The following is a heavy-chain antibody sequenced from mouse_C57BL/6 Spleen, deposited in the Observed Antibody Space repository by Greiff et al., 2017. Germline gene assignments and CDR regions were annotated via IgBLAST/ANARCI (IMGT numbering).Heavy chain of an antibody. CDR3: ARGGDYGPLDY. J-gene: IGHJ2*01. V-gene: IGHV1-80*01. Sequence: VQLQQSGAELVKPGASVKISCKASGYAFSSYWMNWVKQRPGKGLEWIGQIYPGDGDTNYNGKFKGKATLTADKSSSTAYMQLSSLTSEDSAVYFCARGGDYGPLDYWGQGTTLTVSS. CDR2: IYPGDGDT. CDR1: GYAFSSYW. D-gene: IGHD2-4*01.